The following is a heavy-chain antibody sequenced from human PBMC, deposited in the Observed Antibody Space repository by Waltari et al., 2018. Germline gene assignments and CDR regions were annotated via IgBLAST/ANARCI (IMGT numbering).Heavy chain of an antibody. CDR2: IYQSGRT. CDR3: ARDTPKTYGSGSDYGAPFDY. D-gene: IGHD3-10*01. J-gene: IGHJ4*02. V-gene: IGHV4-4*02. Sequence: QVQLQESGPGLVKPSGTLSPTCAVSGGSISSSTWWSWVRQPPGKGLAWIGEIYQSGRTNYNTSLKSRVTISVDKSKNQFSLKRSSVTAADTAVYYCARDTPKTYGSGSDYGAPFDYWGQGTLVTVSS. CDR1: GGSISSSTW.